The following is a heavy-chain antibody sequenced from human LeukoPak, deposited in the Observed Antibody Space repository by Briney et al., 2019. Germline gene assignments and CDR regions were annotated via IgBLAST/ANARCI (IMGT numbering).Heavy chain of an antibody. J-gene: IGHJ3*01. CDR1: GFTFSSYG. CDR3: ARGGLGHGFDV. CDR2: IWYGGSNK. Sequence: GGSLRLSCAASGFTFSSYGMHWVRQAPGKGLEWVAVIWYGGSNKYYADSVKGRFTISRDNAKNTVFLQMNSLRVEDTAVYYCARGGLGHGFDVWGQGTMVTVSS. D-gene: IGHD3-16*01. V-gene: IGHV3-33*08.